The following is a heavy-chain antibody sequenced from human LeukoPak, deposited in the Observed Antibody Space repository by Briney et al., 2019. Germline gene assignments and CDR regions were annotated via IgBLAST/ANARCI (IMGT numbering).Heavy chain of an antibody. Sequence: GGSLRLSCATSGFTVSFNYMSWVRQAPGKGLEWISVIYSGGSTYYADSVKGRFTISRDDSKNTLYLQMNSLRAEDTAIYYCARAQWRTYSYYYMDVWGKGTTVTVSS. CDR2: IYSGGST. CDR3: ARAQWRTYSYYYMDV. J-gene: IGHJ6*03. V-gene: IGHV3-53*01. CDR1: GFTVSFNY. D-gene: IGHD6-19*01.